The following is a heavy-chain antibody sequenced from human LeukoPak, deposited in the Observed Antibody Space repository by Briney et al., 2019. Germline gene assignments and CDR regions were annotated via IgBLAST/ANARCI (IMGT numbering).Heavy chain of an antibody. D-gene: IGHD2-15*01. CDR1: GGTFSSYA. V-gene: IGHV1-69*04. J-gene: IGHJ4*02. Sequence: GASVKVSCKASGGTFSSYAISWVRQAPGQGLEWMGRIIPILGIANYAQKFQGRVTITADKSTSTAYMELSSLRSEDTAVYYCAREEAVVVAAGVLDYWGQGTLVTVSS. CDR2: IIPILGIA. CDR3: AREEAVVVAAGVLDY.